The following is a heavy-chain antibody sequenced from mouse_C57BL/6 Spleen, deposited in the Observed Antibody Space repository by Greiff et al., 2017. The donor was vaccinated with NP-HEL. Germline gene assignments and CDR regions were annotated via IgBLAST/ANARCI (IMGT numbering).Heavy chain of an antibody. CDR1: GYTFTDYY. CDR3: ARRSFYYLPYYYFDG. V-gene: IGHV1-22*01. Sequence: EVQLQQSGPELVKPGASVKMSCKASGYTFTDYYMHWMKQSPGKSLEWIGYINPNNGGTSYNQKFKGKATLTVNKSSSTAYMELRSLTSEDSAVFYCARRSFYYLPYYYFDGWGKGTTLTVSS. J-gene: IGHJ2*01. D-gene: IGHD1-1*01. CDR2: INPNNGGT.